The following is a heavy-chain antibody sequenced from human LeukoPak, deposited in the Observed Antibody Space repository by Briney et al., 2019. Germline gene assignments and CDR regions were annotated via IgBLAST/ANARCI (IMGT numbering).Heavy chain of an antibody. CDR3: ATPLNGEEYYDSSGYRDAFDI. Sequence: SETLSLTCTVSGYSISSGYYWGWIRQPPGKGLEWIGSIYHSGSTYYNPSLKSRVTISVDTSKNQFSLKLSSVTAADTAVYYCATPLNGEEYYDSSGYRDAFDIWGQGTMVTVSS. D-gene: IGHD3-22*01. V-gene: IGHV4-38-2*02. CDR1: GYSISSGYY. J-gene: IGHJ3*02. CDR2: IYHSGST.